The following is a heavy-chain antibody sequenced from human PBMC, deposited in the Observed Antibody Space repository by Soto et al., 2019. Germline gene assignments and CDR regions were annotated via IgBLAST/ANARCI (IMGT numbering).Heavy chain of an antibody. Sequence: QLQLQESGSGLVKPSQTLSLTCAVSGGSISSGGYSWSWIRQPPGKGLEWIGYIYHSGSTYYNPSLKSRVTISVDRSKNQFSLKLSSVTAADTAVYYCARTAAYYYGSGSYSHFDYWGQGTVVTVSS. CDR1: GGSISSGGYS. CDR3: ARTAAYYYGSGSYSHFDY. CDR2: IYHSGST. V-gene: IGHV4-30-2*01. D-gene: IGHD3-10*01. J-gene: IGHJ4*02.